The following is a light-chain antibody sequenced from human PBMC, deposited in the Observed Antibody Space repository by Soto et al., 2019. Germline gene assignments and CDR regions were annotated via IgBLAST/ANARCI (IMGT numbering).Light chain of an antibody. V-gene: IGKV3-15*01. CDR2: GAS. CDR3: QQSNNWPYT. Sequence: EIVMTQSPVTLSVSPGERATLSCRASQSVRHNLAWYQQKPGQAPRLLIYGASTRATDIPARFSGSGSGTEFTLTISSLQSEDFAVYYCQQSNNWPYTFGQGTKVDIK. J-gene: IGKJ2*01. CDR1: QSVRHN.